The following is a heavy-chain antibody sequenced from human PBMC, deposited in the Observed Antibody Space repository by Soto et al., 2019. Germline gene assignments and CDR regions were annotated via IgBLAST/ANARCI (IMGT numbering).Heavy chain of an antibody. V-gene: IGHV4-39*01. Sequence: QVRLQESGPGLVKPSETLSLTCTVSGGSISRSSYYWGWIRQPPGKGLEWSGSSYYSGNTHYNPFLQSRATVSVVTSKTQSTLTLTSVAAADAAVYYCSRPVGGGLLSPFGSWGQGTLVTVSS. D-gene: IGHD2-21*01. CDR2: SYYSGNT. CDR1: GGSISRSSYY. J-gene: IGHJ4*02. CDR3: SRPVGGGLLSPFGS.